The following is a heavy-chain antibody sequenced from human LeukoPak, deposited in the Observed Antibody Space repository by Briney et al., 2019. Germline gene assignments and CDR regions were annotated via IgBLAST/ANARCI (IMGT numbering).Heavy chain of an antibody. D-gene: IGHD5-18*01. CDR3: AARRGYSSPRDY. CDR1: GGSFSGYY. Sequence: SETLSFTCAVYGGSFSGYYWSWIRQPPGKGLEWIGEINHSGSTNYNPSLKSRVTISVDTSKNQFSLKLSSVTAADTAVYYCAARRGYSSPRDYWGQGTLVTVSS. CDR2: INHSGST. J-gene: IGHJ4*02. V-gene: IGHV4-34*01.